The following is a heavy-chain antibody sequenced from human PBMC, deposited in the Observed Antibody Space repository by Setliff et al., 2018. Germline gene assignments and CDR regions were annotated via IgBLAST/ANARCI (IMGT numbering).Heavy chain of an antibody. D-gene: IGHD2-15*01. CDR2: ISYSGTP. CDR3: VRPGGTTVVARHFDY. CDR1: GDSMYGYY. Sequence: SETLSLTCNVPGDSMYGYYWSWIRQAPGSGLEWIGSISYSGTPYYNASVESRVTISIDTSRNQFSLELRSVTVADTATYYCVRPGGTTVVARHFDYWGSGILVTVSS. V-gene: IGHV4-39*01. J-gene: IGHJ4*01.